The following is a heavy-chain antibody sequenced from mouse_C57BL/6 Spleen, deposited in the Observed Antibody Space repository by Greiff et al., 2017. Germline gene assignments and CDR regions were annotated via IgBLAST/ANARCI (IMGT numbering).Heavy chain of an antibody. V-gene: IGHV1-62-2*01. CDR3: ERHEECYYYGSSYSLGY. Sequence: QVQLQQSGAELVKPGASVKLSCKASGYTFTEYTIHWVKQRSGQGLEWIGWFYPGSGSIKYNEKFKDKATVTADKSSSTAYMELSRLTSEDSAVYFCERHEECYYYGSSYSLGYWGQGTLVTVSA. D-gene: IGHD1-1*01. CDR2: FYPGSGSI. J-gene: IGHJ3*01. CDR1: GYTFTEYT.